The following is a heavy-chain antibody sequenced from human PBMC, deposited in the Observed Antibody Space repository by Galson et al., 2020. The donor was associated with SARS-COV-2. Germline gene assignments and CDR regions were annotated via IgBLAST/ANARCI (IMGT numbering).Heavy chain of an antibody. CDR2: IYYSGST. V-gene: IGHV4-39*01. CDR3: ARHYGEYGPEYSVYFDY. J-gene: IGHJ4*02. Sequence: SETLSLTCTVSGGSISSSSYYWGWIRQPPGKGLEWIGSIYYSGSTYYNPSLKSRVTISVDTSKNQFSLKLSSVTAADTAVYYCARHYGEYGPEYSVYFDYWGQGTLVTVSS. CDR1: GGSISSSSYY. D-gene: IGHD4-4*01.